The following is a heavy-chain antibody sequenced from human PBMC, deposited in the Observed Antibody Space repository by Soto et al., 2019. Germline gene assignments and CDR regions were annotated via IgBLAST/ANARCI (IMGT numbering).Heavy chain of an antibody. J-gene: IGHJ4*02. V-gene: IGHV1-18*01. D-gene: IGHD6-19*01. CDR2: ISAYNGNT. CDR1: GYTFTSYG. CDR3: ARVRSSGWYLDY. Sequence: ASVKVSRKASGYTFTSYGISWVRQAPGQGLEWMGWISAYNGNTNYAQKLQGRVTMTTDTSTSTAYMELRSLRSDDTAVYYCARVRSSGWYLDYWGQGTLVTVSS.